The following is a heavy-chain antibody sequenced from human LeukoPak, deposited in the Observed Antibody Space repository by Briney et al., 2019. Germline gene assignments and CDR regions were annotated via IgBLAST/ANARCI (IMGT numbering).Heavy chain of an antibody. Sequence: PGGSLRLSCAASGFTFSSYWMSWVRQAPGKGLVWVSRINHDGSSTNYADSVKGRFTISRDNAKNTVYLQMNSLRAEDTAVYYCAREKVAATNPLFTRPNYYMDVWGKGTTVTVSS. CDR3: AREKVAATNPLFTRPNYYMDV. CDR2: INHDGSST. J-gene: IGHJ6*03. V-gene: IGHV3-74*01. D-gene: IGHD6-19*01. CDR1: GFTFSSYW.